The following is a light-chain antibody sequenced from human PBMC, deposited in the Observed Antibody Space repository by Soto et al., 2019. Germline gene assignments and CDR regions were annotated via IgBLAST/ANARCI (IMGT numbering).Light chain of an antibody. J-gene: IGKJ5*01. CDR2: DAS. CDR1: QSVSSY. CDR3: QQYGSSPET. V-gene: IGKV3-20*01. Sequence: EIVLTQSPATLSLSPVERATLSCMASQSVSSYLAWYQQKPGQAPRLLIYDASNRATGIPARFSGGGSGTDFTLTISRLEPEDFAVYYCQQYGSSPETFGQGTRLEIK.